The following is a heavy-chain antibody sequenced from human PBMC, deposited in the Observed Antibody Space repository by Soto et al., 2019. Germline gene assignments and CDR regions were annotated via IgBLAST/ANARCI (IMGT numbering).Heavy chain of an antibody. CDR2: IYWNDDK. D-gene: IGHD6-13*01. CDR3: AHSSRIAAAVVGWFDP. CDR1: GFSLSTSGVG. Sequence: SGPTLVNPTQTLTLTCTFSGFSLSTSGVGVGWIRQPPGKALEWLALIYWNDDKRYSPSLKSRLTITKDTSKNQVVLTMTNMDPVDTATYYCAHSSRIAAAVVGWFDPWGQGTLVTVSS. V-gene: IGHV2-5*01. J-gene: IGHJ5*02.